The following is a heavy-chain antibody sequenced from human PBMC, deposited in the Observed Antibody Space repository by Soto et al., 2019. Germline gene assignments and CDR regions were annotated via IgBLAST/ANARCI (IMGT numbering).Heavy chain of an antibody. CDR1: GGSISSSRSY. V-gene: IGHV4-39*01. J-gene: IGHJ5*02. CDR2: IFYAGNT. Sequence: QLQLQESGPGLVKPSETLSLTCNVSGGSISSSRSYWAWFRQPPGKELEGIANIFYAGNTYYNPYLKMAVYVCVDTSKNQFSLKLDSVTAAETAVYYCARQAAAPGIDLWFDPWGQGTLVTVSS. D-gene: IGHD6-13*01. CDR3: ARQAAAPGIDLWFDP.